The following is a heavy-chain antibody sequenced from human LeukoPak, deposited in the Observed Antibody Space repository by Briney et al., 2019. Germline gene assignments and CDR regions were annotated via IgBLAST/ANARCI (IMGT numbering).Heavy chain of an antibody. CDR2: ISGGSGPT. Sequence: PGGSLRLSCAASGFTFSNYAMSWVRQAPGKGLEWVSAISGGSGPTYYADSVKGRFTISRDNSKNTLYLQMNSLRAEDAAVYFCAKNSGYSWQYFFDYWGQGTLVTVSS. D-gene: IGHD6-25*01. V-gene: IGHV3-23*01. CDR1: GFTFSNYA. J-gene: IGHJ4*02. CDR3: AKNSGYSWQYFFDY.